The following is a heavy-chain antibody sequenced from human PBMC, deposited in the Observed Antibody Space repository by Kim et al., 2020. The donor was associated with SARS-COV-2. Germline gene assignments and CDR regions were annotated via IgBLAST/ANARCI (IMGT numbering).Heavy chain of an antibody. D-gene: IGHD3-3*01. CDR3: ARGESITIFGVVQLGYGMDV. Sequence: ASVKVSCKASGYTFTSYDINWVRQATGQGLEWMGWMNPNSGNTGYAQKFQGRVTMTGNTSISTAYMELSSLRSEDTAVYYCARGESITIFGVVQLGYGMDVWGQGTTVTVSS. J-gene: IGHJ6*02. V-gene: IGHV1-8*01. CDR2: MNPNSGNT. CDR1: GYTFTSYD.